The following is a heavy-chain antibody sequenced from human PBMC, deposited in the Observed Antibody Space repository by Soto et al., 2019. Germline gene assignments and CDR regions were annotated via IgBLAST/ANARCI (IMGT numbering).Heavy chain of an antibody. V-gene: IGHV4-39*01. J-gene: IGHJ6*02. Sequence: SETLSLTCTVSGASISTSTYYWAWVRQPPGKGLEWIGYIYYTGDTFYNPSLKSRVTISIDTSIHQFSLTLTSVTAADTAIYYCSRNGPAVLYYYGMDVWGQGTEVTVSS. CDR3: SRNGPAVLYYYGMDV. CDR1: GASISTSTYY. CDR2: IYYTGDT. D-gene: IGHD3-10*01.